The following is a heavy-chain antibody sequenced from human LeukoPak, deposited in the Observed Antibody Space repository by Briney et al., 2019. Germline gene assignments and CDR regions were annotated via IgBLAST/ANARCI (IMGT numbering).Heavy chain of an antibody. CDR3: ARFVAVPAATAHFDY. Sequence: PSETLSLTCTVSGGSISSYYWSWIRQPAGKGLEWIGRIYTSGSTNYNPSLKSRVTMSVDTSKNQFSLKLSSVTAADTAVYYCARFVAVPAATAHFDYWGQGTLVTVSS. J-gene: IGHJ4*02. D-gene: IGHD2-2*01. CDR1: GGSISSYY. CDR2: IYTSGST. V-gene: IGHV4-4*07.